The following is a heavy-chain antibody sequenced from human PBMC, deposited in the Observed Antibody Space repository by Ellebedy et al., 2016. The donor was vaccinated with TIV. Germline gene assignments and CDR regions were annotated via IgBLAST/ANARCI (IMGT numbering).Heavy chain of an antibody. V-gene: IGHV4-39*01. CDR1: GDSITTSGYH. CDR3: ARPSHGGIIHY. CDR2: IYSSGRT. J-gene: IGHJ4*02. Sequence: MPSETLSLTCTVSGDSITTSGYHWGWFRQPPGKGLEWIGSIYSSGRTYYNPSLRSRVTISVDTSKSQFSLRLNSVTAADTAVYFCARPSHGGIIHYWGQGSLVTVSS. D-gene: IGHD1-14*01.